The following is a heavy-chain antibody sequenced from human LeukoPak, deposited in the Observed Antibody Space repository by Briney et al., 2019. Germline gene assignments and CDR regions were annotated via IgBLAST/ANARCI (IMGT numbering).Heavy chain of an antibody. CDR2: IYYSGST. J-gene: IGHJ5*02. V-gene: IGHV4-30-4*08. Sequence: SQTLSLTCTVSGGSISSGGYYWSWIRQHPGKGLEWIGYIYYSGSTYYNPSLKSRVTISVDTSKNQFSLKLSSVTAADTAVYYCAREIPHYYDSSGYPPWGQGTLVTVSS. CDR1: GGSISSGGYY. D-gene: IGHD3-22*01. CDR3: AREIPHYYDSSGYPP.